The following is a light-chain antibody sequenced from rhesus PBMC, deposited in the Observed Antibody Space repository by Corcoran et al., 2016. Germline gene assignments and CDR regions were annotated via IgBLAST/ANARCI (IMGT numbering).Light chain of an antibody. CDR3: LQGYSTPYS. J-gene: IGKJ2*01. CDR1: QGINSW. CDR2: AAS. Sequence: DVQMTQSPSYLSASVGDKVTITCHASQGINSWLAWYQQKPGKAPKPLIFAASTLQSGVPSRFSGSGSGTDYTLSISSLQPEDFAAYYCLQGYSTPYSFGQGNKVEIK. V-gene: IGKV1-19*01.